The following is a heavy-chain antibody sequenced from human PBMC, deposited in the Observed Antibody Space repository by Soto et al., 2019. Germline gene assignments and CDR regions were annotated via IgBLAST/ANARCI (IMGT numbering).Heavy chain of an antibody. CDR2: IYSGGST. J-gene: IGHJ3*02. V-gene: IGHV3-53*01. D-gene: IGHD3-10*01. CDR3: ARAARGAFDAFDI. CDR1: GFTLSSNY. Sequence: GGSLRLSCAASGFTLSSNYMSWVRQPPGKGLEWVSVIYSGGSTYYADSVKGRFTISRDNSKNTLYLQMNSLRAEDTAVYYCARAARGAFDAFDIWGQGTMVTVSS.